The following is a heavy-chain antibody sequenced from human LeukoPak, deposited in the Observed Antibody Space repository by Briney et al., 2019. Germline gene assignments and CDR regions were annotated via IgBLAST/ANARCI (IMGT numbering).Heavy chain of an antibody. Sequence: SETLSLTCTVSGGSISSYYWSWIRQPPGKGLEWIGYIYYSGSTNYNPSLKSRVTISVDTSKNQFSLKLSSVTAADTAVYYCAMYYYDSSDAFDIWGQGTMVTVSP. J-gene: IGHJ3*02. CDR3: AMYYYDSSDAFDI. CDR2: IYYSGST. D-gene: IGHD3-22*01. V-gene: IGHV4-59*01. CDR1: GGSISSYY.